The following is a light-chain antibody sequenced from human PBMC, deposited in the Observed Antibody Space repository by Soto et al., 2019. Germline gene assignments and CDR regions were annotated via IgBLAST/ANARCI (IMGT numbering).Light chain of an antibody. CDR2: DAS. CDR1: QSVGTF. CDR3: QQRGNLFT. J-gene: IGKJ3*01. Sequence: EIVLTQSPVTLSLSPGERATLSCRASQSVGTFLAWYQQRPGHAPRILIYDASHRATGIPARFSGSGSGTDFTRSISTLEPEDFAIYYGQQRGNLFTVGPGPKVDIK. V-gene: IGKV3-11*01.